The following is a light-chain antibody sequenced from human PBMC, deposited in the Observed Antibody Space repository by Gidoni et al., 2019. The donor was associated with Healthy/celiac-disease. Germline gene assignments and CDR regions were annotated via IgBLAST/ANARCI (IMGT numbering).Light chain of an antibody. J-gene: IGLJ3*02. CDR3: QSYDSSLSGWV. CDR1: SSNIGAGYD. Sequence: QSVLTQPPSVSGAPGQRVNISCTGSSSNIGAGYDVHWYQQLPGTAPKLLIYGNSNRPSGVPDRFPGSKSGTSASLAITGLQAEDEADYYCQSYDSSLSGWVFGGGTKLTVL. V-gene: IGLV1-40*01. CDR2: GNS.